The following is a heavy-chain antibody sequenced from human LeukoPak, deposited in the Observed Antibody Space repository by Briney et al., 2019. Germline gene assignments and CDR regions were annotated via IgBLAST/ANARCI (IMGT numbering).Heavy chain of an antibody. CDR2: INHSGST. CDR1: GGSISSSSYY. J-gene: IGHJ4*02. CDR3: ARARSRLYYFDY. D-gene: IGHD5-12*01. Sequence: SETLSLTCTVSGGSISSSSYYWGWIRQPPGKGLEWIGEINHSGSTNYNPSLKSRVTISVDTSKNQFSLKLSSVTAADTAVYYCARARSRLYYFDYWGQGKLVTVSS. V-gene: IGHV4-39*07.